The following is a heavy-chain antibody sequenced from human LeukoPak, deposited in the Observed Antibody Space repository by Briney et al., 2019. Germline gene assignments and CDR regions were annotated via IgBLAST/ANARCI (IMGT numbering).Heavy chain of an antibody. D-gene: IGHD3-10*01. CDR3: ARDPDYYGFPSGY. V-gene: IGHV1-69*04. Sequence: SVKVSCKASGGTFSSYAISWVRQAPGQGLEWMGRIIPILGIANYAQKFQGRVTITADKSTSTAYMELSSLRSEDTAVYYCARDPDYYGFPSGYWGQGTLVTVSS. CDR1: GGTFSSYA. J-gene: IGHJ4*02. CDR2: IIPILGIA.